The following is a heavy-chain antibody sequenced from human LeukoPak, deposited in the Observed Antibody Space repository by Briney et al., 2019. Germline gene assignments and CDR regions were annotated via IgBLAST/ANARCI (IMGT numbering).Heavy chain of an antibody. CDR2: IYTSGST. D-gene: IGHD6-13*01. CDR3: ARGGSGYSSSWLPRRYMDV. V-gene: IGHV4-61*02. J-gene: IGHJ6*03. Sequence: SQTLSLTCTVSGGSISSGSYYWSWIRQPAGKGLEWIGRIYTSGSTNYNPSLKSRVTISVDTSKNQFSLKLSSVTAADTAVYYCARGGSGYSSSWLPRRYMDVWGKGTTVTVSS. CDR1: GGSISSGSYY.